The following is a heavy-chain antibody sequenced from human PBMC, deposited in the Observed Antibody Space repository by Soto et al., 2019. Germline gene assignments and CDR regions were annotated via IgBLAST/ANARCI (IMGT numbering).Heavy chain of an antibody. D-gene: IGHD3-22*01. J-gene: IGHJ3*02. Sequence: QVQLVQSGAEVKKPGSSVKVSCKASGGTFSSYAISWVRQAPGQGLEWMGGIIPSFGTANYAQKFQGRVTITADKSTSTACMELSSLRSEYTAVYYCARDIPPYYYDSSGTNDAFDIWGQGTMVTVSS. CDR1: GGTFSSYA. CDR2: IIPSFGTA. CDR3: ARDIPPYYYDSSGTNDAFDI. V-gene: IGHV1-69*06.